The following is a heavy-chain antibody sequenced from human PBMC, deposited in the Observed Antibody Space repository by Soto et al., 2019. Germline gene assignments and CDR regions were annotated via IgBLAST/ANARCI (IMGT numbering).Heavy chain of an antibody. V-gene: IGHV1-18*04. Sequence: QVQLVQSGAEVKKPGASVKVSCKASGYTFTSYGISWVRQAPGQGLEWMGWISAYNGNTNYAQKFQGRVTITADESTSTAYMELSSLRSEDTAVYYCARSIAARPFRSYYYYGMDVWGQGTTVTVSS. CDR3: ARSIAARPFRSYYYYGMDV. J-gene: IGHJ6*02. CDR1: GYTFTSYG. D-gene: IGHD6-6*01. CDR2: ISAYNGNT.